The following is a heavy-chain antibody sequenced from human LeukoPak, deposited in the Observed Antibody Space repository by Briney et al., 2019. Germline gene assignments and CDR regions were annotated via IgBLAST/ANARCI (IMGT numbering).Heavy chain of an antibody. CDR1: GGSINSSY. D-gene: IGHD1-26*01. CDR2: FYNNGRN. Sequence: KPSETLSLTCTVAGGSINSSYWSWIRQTPGTGLELIGFFYNNGRNNINPALKSRVTISADTSKNQVSLILKSVTAADTAVYYCARSGRNGWGHLFDYWGQGTLLAVSS. CDR3: ARSGRNGWGHLFDY. V-gene: IGHV4-59*01. J-gene: IGHJ4*02.